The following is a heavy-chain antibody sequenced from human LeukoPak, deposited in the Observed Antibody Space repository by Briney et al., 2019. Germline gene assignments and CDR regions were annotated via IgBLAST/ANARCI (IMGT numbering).Heavy chain of an antibody. CDR2: IIPIFGTA. Sequence: SVKVSCRASGGSISSYTITWVRQAPGRGLEWMGRIIPIFGTATYAQDFQGRVTITADISSNTAYMEVNSLTSDDTAVYFCAKQGGARQDYYMDVWGNGTTVIVSS. V-gene: IGHV1-69*08. CDR1: GGSISSYT. CDR3: AKQGGARQDYYMDV. J-gene: IGHJ6*03. D-gene: IGHD3-16*01.